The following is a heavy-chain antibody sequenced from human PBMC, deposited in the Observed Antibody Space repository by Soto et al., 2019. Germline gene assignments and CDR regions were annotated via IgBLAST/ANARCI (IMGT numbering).Heavy chain of an antibody. D-gene: IGHD3-3*02. CDR1: GFTFSSYG. CDR3: AKDRTPGLVFSHYLDY. V-gene: IGHV3-30*18. Sequence: QVQLVESGGGVVQPGRSLRLSCAASGFTFSSYGMHWVRQAPGKGLEWVAVISYDGSNKYYADSVKGRFTISRDNSKKTLYLHMNSLRAEDTAVYYCAKDRTPGLVFSHYLDYWGQGTLVTVSS. J-gene: IGHJ4*02. CDR2: ISYDGSNK.